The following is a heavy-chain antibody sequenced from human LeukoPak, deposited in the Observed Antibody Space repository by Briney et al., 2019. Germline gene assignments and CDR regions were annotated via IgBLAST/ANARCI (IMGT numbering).Heavy chain of an antibody. CDR2: IYYSGST. D-gene: IGHD4-17*01. Sequence: PSETLSLTCTVSGGSISSYYWSWIRQPPGKGLEWIGYIYYSGSTNYNPSLKSRVTIPVDTSKNQFSLKLSSVTAADTAVYYCARGGLSTVYWNFDLWGRGTLVTVSS. J-gene: IGHJ2*01. CDR1: GGSISSYY. V-gene: IGHV4-59*08. CDR3: ARGGLSTVYWNFDL.